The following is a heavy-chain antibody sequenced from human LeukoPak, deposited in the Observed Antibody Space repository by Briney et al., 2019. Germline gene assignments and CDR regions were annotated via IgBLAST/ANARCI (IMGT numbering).Heavy chain of an antibody. CDR2: IWYDGSNK. CDR1: GFTSSSYG. D-gene: IGHD6-6*01. Sequence: GGSLRLSCAASGFTSSSYGMHWVRQAPGKGLEWVAVIWYDGSNKYYADSVKGRFTISRDNSKNTLYLQMNSLRAEDTAVYYCAKHGIAARWGAFDIWGQGTMVTVSS. CDR3: AKHGIAARWGAFDI. V-gene: IGHV3-33*06. J-gene: IGHJ3*02.